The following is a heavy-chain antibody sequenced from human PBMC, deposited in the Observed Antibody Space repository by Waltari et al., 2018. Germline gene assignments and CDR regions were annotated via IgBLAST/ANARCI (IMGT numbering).Heavy chain of an antibody. Sequence: EVQLLESGGGLVQPGGSLRLSCAASGFTFSSYAMSWVRQAPGKGLEWVSAISGSGGSTYYADSVKGRFTISRDNSKNTLYLQMNSLRAEDTVVYYCANQGGGSGWYNFDYWGQGTLVTVSS. V-gene: IGHV3-23*01. CDR3: ANQGGGSGWYNFDY. CDR1: GFTFSSYA. J-gene: IGHJ4*02. CDR2: ISGSGGST. D-gene: IGHD6-19*01.